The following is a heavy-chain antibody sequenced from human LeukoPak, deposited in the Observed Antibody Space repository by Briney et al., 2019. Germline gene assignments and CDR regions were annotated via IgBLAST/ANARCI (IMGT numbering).Heavy chain of an antibody. D-gene: IGHD6-13*01. Sequence: PGRSLRLSCAASGFSFTAYGMHWVRQAPGKGLEWVAVVSQDGENKYYVDSAKGRFTTSRDNSKNTVYLQMDSLRREDTAVYYCAAGHFAGVDYWGQGTLVTVSS. CDR2: VSQDGENK. CDR3: AAGHFAGVDY. CDR1: GFSFTAYG. J-gene: IGHJ4*02. V-gene: IGHV3-30*03.